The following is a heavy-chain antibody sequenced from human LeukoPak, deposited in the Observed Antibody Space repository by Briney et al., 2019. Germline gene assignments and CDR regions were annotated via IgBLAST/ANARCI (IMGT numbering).Heavy chain of an antibody. CDR2: INPYSGDT. CDR3: AKDQGSLTRSWYTGY. J-gene: IGHJ4*02. Sequence: ASVKVSCKASGYTFTGYHIHWVRQAPGQGLEWMGRINPYSGDTNFAQKFQGRVTMTRDTSITTAYMDLSSPTPDDTAVYFCAKDQGSLTRSWYTGYWGQGTQVTVSS. D-gene: IGHD6-13*01. CDR1: GYTFTGYH. V-gene: IGHV1-2*06.